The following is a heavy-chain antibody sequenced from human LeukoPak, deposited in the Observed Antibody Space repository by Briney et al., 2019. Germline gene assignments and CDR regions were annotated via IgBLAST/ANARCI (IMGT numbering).Heavy chain of an antibody. CDR1: GFTFSSYS. J-gene: IGHJ6*02. D-gene: IGHD3-22*01. CDR2: ISSSSSYI. Sequence: GGSLRLSCAASGFTFSSYSMSWVRQAPGKGLEWVSSISSSSSYIYYADSVKGRFTISRDNAKNSLYLQMNSLRAEDTAVYYCARDSHPPYYYDSSGYRSMDVWGQGTTVTVSS. CDR3: ARDSHPPYYYDSSGYRSMDV. V-gene: IGHV3-21*01.